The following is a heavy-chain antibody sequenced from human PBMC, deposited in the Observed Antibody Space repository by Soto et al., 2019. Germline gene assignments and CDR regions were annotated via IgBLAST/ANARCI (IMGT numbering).Heavy chain of an antibody. Sequence: QVQLQQWGAGLLKPSETLSLTCGVYGGSFSGYYWNWIRQPPGQGLGWVGEINPSGGTNYNPSLKSRVTISADTFKNQVSVKLSSVTGTDTDVYYCARVRASRGQRDLDFWGQGTLVTVSS. V-gene: IGHV4-34*01. CDR1: GGSFSGYY. J-gene: IGHJ4*02. D-gene: IGHD6-13*01. CDR3: ARVRASRGQRDLDF. CDR2: INPSGGT.